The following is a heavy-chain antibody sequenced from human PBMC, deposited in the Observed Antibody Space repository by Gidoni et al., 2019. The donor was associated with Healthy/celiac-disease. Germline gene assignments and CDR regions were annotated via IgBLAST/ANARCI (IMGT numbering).Heavy chain of an antibody. Sequence: EVQLVESGGGLVKPGGSLRLSCAASGFPFSRYSLNWVRRAPGKGVEWVSSISSSSSYIYYADSVKGRFTISRDNAKNSLYLQMNSLRAEDTAVYYCAREDGYSSGWYSFDYWGQGTLVTVSS. CDR2: ISSSSSYI. CDR1: GFPFSRYS. V-gene: IGHV3-21*01. J-gene: IGHJ4*02. CDR3: AREDGYSSGWYSFDY. D-gene: IGHD6-19*01.